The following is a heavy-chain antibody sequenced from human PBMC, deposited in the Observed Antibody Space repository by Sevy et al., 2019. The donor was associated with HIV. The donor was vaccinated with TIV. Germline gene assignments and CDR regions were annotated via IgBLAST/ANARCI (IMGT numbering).Heavy chain of an antibody. CDR2: ISAYKGNT. J-gene: IGHJ3*02. Sequence: ASVKVSCKASGYTFTSYGISWVRQAPGQGLEWMGWISAYKGNTNYAQKLQGRVTMTTDTSTSTAYMELRSLRSDYTAVDYCARDPNYYDSSGYRRFDIWGQGTMVTVSS. V-gene: IGHV1-18*01. CDR3: ARDPNYYDSSGYRRFDI. D-gene: IGHD3-22*01. CDR1: GYTFTSYG.